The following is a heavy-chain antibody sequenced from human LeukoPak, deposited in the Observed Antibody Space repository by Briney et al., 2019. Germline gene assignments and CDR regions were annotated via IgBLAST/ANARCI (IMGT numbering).Heavy chain of an antibody. J-gene: IGHJ5*02. CDR2: IIPIFGTA. CDR3: ARDPPRYCSSTSCYGWFDP. V-gene: IGHV1-69*13. D-gene: IGHD2-2*01. Sequence: SVKVSCKASGGTFSSYAISWVRQAPGQGLEWMGGIIPIFGTANYAQKVQGRVTITADESTSTAYMELSSLRSEDTAVYYCARDPPRYCSSTSCYGWFDPWGQGTLVTVSS. CDR1: GGTFSSYA.